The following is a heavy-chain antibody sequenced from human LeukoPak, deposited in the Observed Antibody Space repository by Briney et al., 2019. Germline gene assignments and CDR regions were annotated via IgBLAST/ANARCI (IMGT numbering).Heavy chain of an antibody. J-gene: IGHJ4*02. D-gene: IGHD2-21*01. Sequence: GGSLRLSCVVSGISLTNYGMTWVRQAPGEGMEWVSHISERGGSINYADSVKGRLTISRDTSLTTLYLQMKNLRAEDTAVYFCAKRGVVIRGILVIGYHQEAYHYDFWGQGVLVTVSS. CDR3: AKRGVVIRGILVIGYHQEAYHYDF. CDR1: GISLTNYG. V-gene: IGHV3-23*01. CDR2: ISERGGSI.